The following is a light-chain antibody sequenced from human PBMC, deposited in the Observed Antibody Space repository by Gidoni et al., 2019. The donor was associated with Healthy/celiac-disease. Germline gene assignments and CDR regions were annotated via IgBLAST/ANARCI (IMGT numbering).Light chain of an antibody. Sequence: QSVLTQPPSVSGAPGQRVPISCPGSSSNTGAGYDVHWYQQLPGTAPTPLIYGTSNRPSGVPDRFSGSKSGTSASLAITGLQAEDEADYYCQSYDSSLSALYVFGTGTKVTVL. J-gene: IGLJ1*01. V-gene: IGLV1-40*01. CDR1: SSNTGAGYD. CDR3: QSYDSSLSALYV. CDR2: GTS.